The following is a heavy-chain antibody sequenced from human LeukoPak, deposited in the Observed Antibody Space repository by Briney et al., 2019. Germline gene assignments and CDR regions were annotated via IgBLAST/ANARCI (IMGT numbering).Heavy chain of an antibody. CDR3: ARVDFGGYSGYDAPDY. CDR1: GYTFTGYY. D-gene: IGHD5-12*01. J-gene: IGHJ4*02. Sequence: ASVKVSCKASGYTFTGYYMHWVRQAPGQGLEWMGWINPNSGGTNYAQKFQGRVTMTRDTSISTAYMELSRLRSDDTAVYYCARVDFGGYSGYDAPDYWGQGTLVTVSS. CDR2: INPNSGGT. V-gene: IGHV1-2*02.